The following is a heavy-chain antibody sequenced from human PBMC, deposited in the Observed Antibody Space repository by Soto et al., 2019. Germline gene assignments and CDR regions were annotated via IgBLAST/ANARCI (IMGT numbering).Heavy chain of an antibody. CDR3: AGDNNGLGDF. V-gene: IGHV1-3*04. CDR2: INTGNGGT. CDR1: GYTFTTYP. D-gene: IGHD1-1*01. Sequence: QVQLVQSGAEVKKPGASVKVSCKASGYTFTTYPMHWVRQAPGQRLEWMGWINTGNGGTISSQRFQGRVTTSRDTCASRAYMELSSLRSEDTAVYYCAGDNNGLGDFWGQGTLVSVPS. J-gene: IGHJ4*02.